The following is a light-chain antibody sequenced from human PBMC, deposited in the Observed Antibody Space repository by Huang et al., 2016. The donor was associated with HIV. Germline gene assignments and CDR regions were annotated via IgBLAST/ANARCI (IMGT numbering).Light chain of an antibody. CDR2: DAS. J-gene: IGKJ5*01. CDR1: QSVSSY. CDR3: QQRSNWPSIT. Sequence: EIVLTQSPATLSLSPGDRATLSCRASQSVSSYLAWYQQKPGQAPRLLIYDASNRATGIPARFGGSGSGTDFTLTISSLEPEDCAVYYCQQRSNWPSITFGQGTRLEIK. V-gene: IGKV3-11*01.